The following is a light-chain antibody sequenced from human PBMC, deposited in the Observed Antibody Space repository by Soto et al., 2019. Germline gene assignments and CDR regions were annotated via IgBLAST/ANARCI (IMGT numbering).Light chain of an antibody. Sequence: EIVLTQSPATLSLSPGEIATLSCRASQSFSSSFLAWYQQKPGQAPRLLIYSASSRTTGIPDRFSGSGSGTDFTLTISRLEPEDFAVYYCQQYGSSPYTFGQGTKLEIK. CDR2: SAS. CDR3: QQYGSSPYT. CDR1: QSFSSSF. J-gene: IGKJ2*01. V-gene: IGKV3-20*01.